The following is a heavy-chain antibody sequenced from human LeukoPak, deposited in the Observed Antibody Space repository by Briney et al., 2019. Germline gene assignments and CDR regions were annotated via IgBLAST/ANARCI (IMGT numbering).Heavy chain of an antibody. CDR3: SRQRSGWSDFDS. J-gene: IGHJ4*02. CDR2: ISSSDSTI. V-gene: IGHV3-48*03. Sequence: GGSLRLSCAPSGFNLSNYEMNWVRQAPGEGLEWVSYISSSDSTIYNADSVKGRFTTSRDNAKNSLYLQMNSLRAEDTAVYYCSRQRSGWSDFDSWGQGALVTVSS. CDR1: GFNLSNYE. D-gene: IGHD6-19*01.